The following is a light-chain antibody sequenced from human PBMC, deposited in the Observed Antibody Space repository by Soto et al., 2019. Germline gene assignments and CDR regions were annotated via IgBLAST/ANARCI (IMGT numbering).Light chain of an antibody. CDR3: QESYSPLWGT. V-gene: IGKV1-39*01. J-gene: IGKJ1*01. Sequence: SPSSLSASVGDRVTITCQTSQSINTYLNWYQQKPGKAPKLLIYGASSLQSGVPLRFSGSGSGTDFTLTISSLEPEDFATYYCQESYSPLWGTCGQGTKV. CDR1: QSINTY. CDR2: GAS.